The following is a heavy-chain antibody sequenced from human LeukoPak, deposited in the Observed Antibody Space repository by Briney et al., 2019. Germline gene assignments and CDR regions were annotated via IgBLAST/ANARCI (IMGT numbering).Heavy chain of an antibody. CDR2: ISGSGGST. CDR3: ASPSGYSYGPTDY. V-gene: IGHV3-23*01. J-gene: IGHJ4*02. Sequence: GGSLRLSCAASGFTFSSYAMSWVRQAPGKGLEWVSAISGSGGSTYYADSVKGRFTISGDNSKNTLYLQMNSLRAEDTAVYHCASPSGYSYGPTDYWGQGTLVTVSS. D-gene: IGHD5-18*01. CDR1: GFTFSSYA.